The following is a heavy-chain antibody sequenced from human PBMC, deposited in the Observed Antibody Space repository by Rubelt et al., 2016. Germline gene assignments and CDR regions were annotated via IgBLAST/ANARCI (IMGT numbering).Heavy chain of an antibody. Sequence: QVQLQESGPGLVKPSETLSLTCTVSGGSISSYYWSWIRQPPGKGLEWIGEINHSGSTNYNPSLKSRVSISVDTSKNQFSLKLSSVTAAETAVYYCARGRGRIVGARFNYWGQGTLVTVAS. J-gene: IGHJ4*02. CDR2: INHSGST. CDR1: GGSISSYY. V-gene: IGHV4-59*12. CDR3: ARGRGRIVGARFNY. D-gene: IGHD1-26*01.